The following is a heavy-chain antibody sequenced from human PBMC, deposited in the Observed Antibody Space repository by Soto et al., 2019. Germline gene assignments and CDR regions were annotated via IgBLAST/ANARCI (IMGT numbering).Heavy chain of an antibody. D-gene: IGHD6-19*01. V-gene: IGHV1-2*04. CDR1: GYTFTGYY. CDR2: INPNSGGT. J-gene: IGHJ3*02. Sequence: ASVKVSCKASGYTFTGYYMHWVRQAPGQGLEWMGWINPNSGGTNYAQKFQGWVTMTRDTSISTAYMELSRLRSDDTAVYYCALSPYSSGWTAADAFDIWGQGTMVTVSS. CDR3: ALSPYSSGWTAADAFDI.